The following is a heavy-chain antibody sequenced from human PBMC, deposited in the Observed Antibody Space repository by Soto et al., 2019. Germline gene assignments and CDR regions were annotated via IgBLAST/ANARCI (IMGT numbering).Heavy chain of an antibody. D-gene: IGHD5-12*01. J-gene: IGHJ4*02. V-gene: IGHV4-39*01. CDR2: IYFSGST. Sequence: SETLSLTCTFSGGSISSSSYYWAWIRQPPGQGLEWIGTIYFSGSTYYKPSLKSRVTISVDTSKNQFSLKLSSVTAADTAVYYCARVHLRDGYDDFVYWGQGALVTVSS. CDR1: GGSISSSSYY. CDR3: ARVHLRDGYDDFVY.